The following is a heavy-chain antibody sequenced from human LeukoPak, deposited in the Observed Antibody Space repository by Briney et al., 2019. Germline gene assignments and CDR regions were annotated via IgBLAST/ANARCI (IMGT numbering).Heavy chain of an antibody. CDR3: ARDQWLGDAFDI. CDR1: GYTFTGYY. J-gene: IGHJ3*02. CDR2: INPNSGGT. D-gene: IGHD6-19*01. V-gene: IGHV1-2*02. Sequence: ASVKVSCKASGYTFTGYYMHWVRQAPGQGLEWMGWINPNSGGTNYAQKFQGRVTMTRDTSISTAYMELSRLRSDDTAVYYCARDQWLGDAFDIWGQGTMVTVSS.